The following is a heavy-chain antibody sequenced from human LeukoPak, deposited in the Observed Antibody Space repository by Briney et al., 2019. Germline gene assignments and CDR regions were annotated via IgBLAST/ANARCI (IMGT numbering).Heavy chain of an antibody. Sequence: GASVKVSCKASGYTFTSYGISWVRQAPGQGLEWMGWISAYNGNTNYAQKLQGRVTMTTDTSTSTAYMELSSLRSEDTAVYYCARVITMVRGVIIKTVYYYYMDVWGKGTTVTISS. CDR3: ARVITMVRGVIIKTVYYYYMDV. D-gene: IGHD3-10*01. J-gene: IGHJ6*03. CDR2: ISAYNGNT. V-gene: IGHV1-18*01. CDR1: GYTFTSYG.